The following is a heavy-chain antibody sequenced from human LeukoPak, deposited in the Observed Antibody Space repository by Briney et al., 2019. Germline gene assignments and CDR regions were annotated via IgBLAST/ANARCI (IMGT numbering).Heavy chain of an antibody. V-gene: IGHV4-34*01. Sequence: SETLSLTCGVYGVSFSGHYWSWVRQPPGKGLEWIGENNASGSTNYNPSLKSRVTISVGTSKNHFSLKLTSVTAADTAVYFCARGRRQWLEPPSDYYFYMDVWGKGTTVTVSS. J-gene: IGHJ6*03. D-gene: IGHD6-19*01. CDR2: NNASGST. CDR1: GVSFSGHY. CDR3: ARGRRQWLEPPSDYYFYMDV.